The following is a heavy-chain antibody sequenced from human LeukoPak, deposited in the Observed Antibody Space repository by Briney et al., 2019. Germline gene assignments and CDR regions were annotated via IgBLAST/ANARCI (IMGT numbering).Heavy chain of an antibody. J-gene: IGHJ4*02. CDR1: GFNITSNY. CDR3: TKYTYYYDSSGYYYDY. CDR2: IYSGGFT. V-gene: IGHV3-66*01. Sequence: GGSLRLSCAASGFNITSNYMNWVRQAPGKGLEWVAIIYSGGFTYYRDSVKGRFTIYRDNSKNTVYLQMNSLRVEDTAVYYCTKYTYYYDSSGYYYDYWGQGTLVTVSS. D-gene: IGHD3-22*01.